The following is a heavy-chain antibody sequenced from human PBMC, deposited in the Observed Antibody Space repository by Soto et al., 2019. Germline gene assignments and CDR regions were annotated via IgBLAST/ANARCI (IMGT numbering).Heavy chain of an antibody. CDR3: ARLYDSSGALDY. D-gene: IGHD3-22*01. CDR2: INPNSGGT. Sequence: ASVKVSCKASGYTFTGYYMHWVRQAPGQGLEWMGWINPNSGGTNYAQKFQGRVTMTRVTSISTAYMELSRLRSDDTAVYYCARLYDSSGALDYWGQGTLVTVSS. V-gene: IGHV1-2*02. J-gene: IGHJ4*02. CDR1: GYTFTGYY.